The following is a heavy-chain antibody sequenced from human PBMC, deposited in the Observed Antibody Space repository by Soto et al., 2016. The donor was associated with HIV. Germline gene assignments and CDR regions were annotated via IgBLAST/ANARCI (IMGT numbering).Heavy chain of an antibody. D-gene: IGHD2-2*01. V-gene: IGHV3-53*02. Sequence: EVQLVETGGGLIQPGGSLRLSCAASGFTVSSNYMSWVRQAPGKGLEWVSVIYSGGSTYYADSVKGRFTISRDNSKNTLYLQMNSLRAEDTAVYYCARDPGYCSSTSCFSWGQGTLVTVSS. CDR2: IYSGGST. CDR1: GFTVSSNY. J-gene: IGHJ4*02. CDR3: ARDPGYCSSTSCFS.